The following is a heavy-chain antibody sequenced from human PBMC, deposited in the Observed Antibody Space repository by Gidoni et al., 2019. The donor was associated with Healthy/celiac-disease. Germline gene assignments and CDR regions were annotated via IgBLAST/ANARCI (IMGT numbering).Heavy chain of an antibody. CDR1: GYTFTSYD. Sequence: QVQLVQSGAEVKQPGASVKVSCKASGYTFTSYDINWVRQATGQGLEWMGWMNPNSGNTGYAQKFQGRVTMTRNTSISTAYMELSSLRSEDTAVYYCARGRGYSYGWGYYYYGMDVWGQGTTVTVSS. CDR2: MNPNSGNT. CDR3: ARGRGYSYGWGYYYYGMDV. D-gene: IGHD5-18*01. V-gene: IGHV1-8*01. J-gene: IGHJ6*02.